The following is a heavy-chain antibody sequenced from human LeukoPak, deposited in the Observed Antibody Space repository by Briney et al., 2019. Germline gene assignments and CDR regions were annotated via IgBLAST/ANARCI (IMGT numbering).Heavy chain of an antibody. V-gene: IGHV3-7*01. CDR3: ASRAARYYFDY. D-gene: IGHD6-6*01. CDR2: IKEDGSEK. Sequence: PGGSLRLSCAASGFTFSTYWMSWVRQAPGKGLEWVAHIKEDGSEKYYVDSVKGRFTISRDNAKNSLYLQMNSLRAEDTAVYYCASRAARYYFDYWGQGTLVTVSS. CDR1: GFTFSTYW. J-gene: IGHJ4*02.